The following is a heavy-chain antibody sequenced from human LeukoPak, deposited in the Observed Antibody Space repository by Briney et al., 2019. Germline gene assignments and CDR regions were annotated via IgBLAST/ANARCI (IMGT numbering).Heavy chain of an antibody. CDR3: ARGLTLYYFDY. CDR2: IYYTGSS. CDR1: GGSISSYY. J-gene: IGHJ4*02. D-gene: IGHD2-15*01. Sequence: KSSETLSLTCTVSGGSISSYYWSWIRQPPGKGLGWIGYIYYTGSSNYNPSLESRVTISVDTSKNQFSLKLNSVTAADTAVYYCARGLTLYYFDYWGQGTLVTVSS. V-gene: IGHV4-59*01.